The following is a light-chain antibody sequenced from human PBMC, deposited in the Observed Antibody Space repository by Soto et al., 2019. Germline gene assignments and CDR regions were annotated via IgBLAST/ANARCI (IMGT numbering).Light chain of an antibody. J-gene: IGLJ1*01. CDR1: SSDLGGYNH. CDR3: SSYAGSNNIYV. Sequence: LAQLPSRSGSPGQTLTISYTWTSSDLGGYNHVSWYQQHPGKAPKLMIYEVNKRPSGVPDRFSGSNYGNTACLTVSGLQAEDEADYYCSSYAGSNNIYVFGTGTKVTAL. V-gene: IGLV2-8*01. CDR2: EVN.